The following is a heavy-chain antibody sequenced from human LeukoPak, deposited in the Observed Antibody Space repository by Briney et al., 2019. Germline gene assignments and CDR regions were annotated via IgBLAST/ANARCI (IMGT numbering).Heavy chain of an antibody. V-gene: IGHV3-23*01. Sequence: PGGSLRLSCAASGFTFSTFAMIWVRQPPGKGLEWVSSIFPSGGEIHYADSVRGRFTIYRDNSKSILSLQMNSLRAEDTAIYYCATYRQVLLPFESWGQGTLVTVSS. J-gene: IGHJ4*02. CDR3: ATYRQVLLPFES. CDR2: IFPSGGEI. CDR1: GFTFSTFA. D-gene: IGHD5-18*01.